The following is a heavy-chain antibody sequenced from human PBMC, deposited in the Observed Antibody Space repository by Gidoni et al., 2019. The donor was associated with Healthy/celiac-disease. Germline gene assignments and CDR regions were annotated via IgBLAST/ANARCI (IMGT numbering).Heavy chain of an antibody. CDR1: GGTFSSYA. V-gene: IGHV1-69*04. J-gene: IGHJ4*02. CDR3: AREERGYSGYDDY. D-gene: IGHD5-12*01. Sequence: QVQLVQSGAEVKKPGSSVKVSCKASGGTFSSYAISWVRQAPGQGLEWMGRIIPILGIANYAQKFQGRVTITADKSTSTAYMELSSLRSEDTAVYYCAREERGYSGYDDYWGQGTLVTVSS. CDR2: IIPILGIA.